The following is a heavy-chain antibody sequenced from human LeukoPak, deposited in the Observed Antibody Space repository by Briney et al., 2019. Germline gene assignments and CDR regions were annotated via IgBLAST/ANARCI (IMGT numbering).Heavy chain of an antibody. J-gene: IGHJ4*02. CDR2: ISSSGSTI. Sequence: GGSLRLSCAASGFTFSDYYMSWIRQAPGKGLEWVSYISSSGSTIYYADSVKGRFTISRDNAKNSLYLQMNSLRAEDTALYHCARVIPPYYYDSSGYFYFDYWGQGTLVTVSS. V-gene: IGHV3-11*01. CDR3: ARVIPPYYYDSSGYFYFDY. D-gene: IGHD3-22*01. CDR1: GFTFSDYY.